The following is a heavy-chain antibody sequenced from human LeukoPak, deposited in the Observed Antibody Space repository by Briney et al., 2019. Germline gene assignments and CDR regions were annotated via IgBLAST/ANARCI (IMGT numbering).Heavy chain of an antibody. Sequence: PGGSLRLSCAASGFTFDDYAMYWVRQAPGKGLEWVSSISWDSGSRVYGDSVKGRFTISRDNAKNSLYLQMNSLTSEDTALYYCIKDLRLDLPFDTLDIWGEGTMVTVSS. CDR3: IKDLRLDLPFDTLDI. D-gene: IGHD1-7*01. CDR1: GFTFDDYA. J-gene: IGHJ3*02. V-gene: IGHV3-9*01. CDR2: ISWDSGSR.